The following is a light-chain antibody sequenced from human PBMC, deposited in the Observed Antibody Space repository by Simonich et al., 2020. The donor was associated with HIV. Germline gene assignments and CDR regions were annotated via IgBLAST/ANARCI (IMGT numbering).Light chain of an antibody. V-gene: IGLV2-23*01. CDR1: ASDVGSYNL. Sequence: QSALTQPASVSGSPGQSITISCTGTASDVGSYNLVSWYQQPPGKAPKLMIYEGSGLPSGVSNRFSGSKSGNTASLTISGLQAEDEADYYCCSYARSSTVWVFGGGTKLTVL. CDR2: EGS. J-gene: IGLJ3*02. CDR3: CSYARSSTVWV.